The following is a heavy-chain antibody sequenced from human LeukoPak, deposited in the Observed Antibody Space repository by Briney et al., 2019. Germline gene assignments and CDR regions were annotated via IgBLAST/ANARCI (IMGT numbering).Heavy chain of an antibody. J-gene: IGHJ4*02. Sequence: GESLKISCQASGSSFAAFWIDWVRQVPGKGLEWMGIIYPGDSDTRYSPSFQGQVTISADKSINTAYLQWSSLKASDTAMYYCARQSRDGSKTRGYYFDHWGQGTLVTVSS. V-gene: IGHV5-51*01. CDR2: IYPGDSDT. CDR1: GSSFAAFW. CDR3: ARQSRDGSKTRGYYFDH. D-gene: IGHD3-10*01.